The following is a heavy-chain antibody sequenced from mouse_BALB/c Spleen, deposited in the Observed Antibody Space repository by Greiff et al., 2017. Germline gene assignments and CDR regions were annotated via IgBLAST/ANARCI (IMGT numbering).Heavy chain of an antibody. V-gene: IGHV3-2*02. CDR2: ISYSGST. D-gene: IGHD2-4*01. Sequence: EVQLQESGPGLVKPSQSLSLTCTVTGYSITSDYAWNWIRQFPGNKLEWMGYISYSGSTSYNPSLKSRISITRDTSKNQFFLQLNSVTTEDTATYYCARGTIYYDYDVYAMDYWGQGTSVTVSS. CDR3: ARGTIYYDYDVYAMDY. J-gene: IGHJ4*01. CDR1: GYSITSDYA.